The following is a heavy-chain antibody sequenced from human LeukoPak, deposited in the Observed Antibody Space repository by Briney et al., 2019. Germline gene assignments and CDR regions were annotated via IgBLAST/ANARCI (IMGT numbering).Heavy chain of an antibody. CDR2: ILHTGTT. CDR3: SRSPPVNPEMDV. Sequence: SETLSLTCAVSGGFFSGYYWSWIRQRPGKGLEWIGEILHTGTTNYNPSLKSRVTISLDTSKNRLSLILSSVTAADTAVYYCSRSPPVNPEMDVWGPGTTVTVSS. D-gene: IGHD1-14*01. CDR1: GGFFSGYY. V-gene: IGHV4-34*12. J-gene: IGHJ6*02.